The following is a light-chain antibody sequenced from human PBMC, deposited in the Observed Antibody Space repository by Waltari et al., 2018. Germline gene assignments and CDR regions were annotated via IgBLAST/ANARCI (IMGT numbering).Light chain of an antibody. V-gene: IGLV8-61*01. Sequence: QTVVTQEPSLSVSPGRTVTHTCPLSSGSVSSTSNATWYRHTPGQAPLKLVYKVNSRSFGVPDRFSGSVLGNKAALTITGAQADDESDYFCSMYMGSGIWVFGGGTQLTVL. CDR3: SMYMGSGIWV. CDR2: KVN. J-gene: IGLJ3*02. CDR1: SGSVSSTSN.